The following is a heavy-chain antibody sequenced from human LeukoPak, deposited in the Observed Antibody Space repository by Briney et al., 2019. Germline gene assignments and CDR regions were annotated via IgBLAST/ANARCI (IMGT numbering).Heavy chain of an antibody. V-gene: IGHV3-7*03. CDR2: VKQDGSER. CDR3: ARGGITFPFDY. J-gene: IGHJ4*02. D-gene: IGHD3-16*01. CDR1: GFTFSNYW. Sequence: TGGSLRLSCAASGFTFSNYWVNWVRQAPGKGLEWVANVKQDGSERYYVDSMKGRFTISRDNAKNSLYLQMNSLRAEDTAVYYCARGGITFPFDYWGQGTLVTVSS.